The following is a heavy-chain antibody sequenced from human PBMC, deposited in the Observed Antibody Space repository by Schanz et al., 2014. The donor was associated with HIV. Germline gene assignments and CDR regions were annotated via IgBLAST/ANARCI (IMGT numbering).Heavy chain of an antibody. D-gene: IGHD3-10*01. CDR3: ARVFGRTYGLPDY. CDR2: ISWHGYTV. V-gene: IGHV3-48*03. J-gene: IGHJ4*02. Sequence: EVQLVESGGGLVQPGGSLRLSCAASGFTFSRYWMTWVRQVPGKGLEWVAGISWHGYTVGYADSVKGRFTISRDNARTSLYLQMNSLRAEDTAVYYCARVFGRTYGLPDYWGQGTLVTVSS. CDR1: GFTFSRYW.